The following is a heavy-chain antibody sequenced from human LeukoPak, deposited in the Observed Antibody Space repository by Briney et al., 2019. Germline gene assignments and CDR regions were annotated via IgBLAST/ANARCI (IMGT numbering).Heavy chain of an antibody. V-gene: IGHV1-2*02. CDR1: GYTFTGYY. J-gene: IGHJ6*03. CDR2: INPNSGGT. D-gene: IGHD6-6*01. Sequence: ASVKVSCKASGYTFTGYYMHWVRQAPGQGLEWMGWINPNSGGTNYAQKFQGRVTMTRDTSISTAYMELSRLRSDDTAVYYCARGIAARRTYYYYMDVWGKGTTVTVSS. CDR3: ARGIAARRTYYYYMDV.